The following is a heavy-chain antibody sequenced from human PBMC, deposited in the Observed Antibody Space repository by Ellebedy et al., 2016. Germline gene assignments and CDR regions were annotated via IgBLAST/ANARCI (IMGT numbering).Heavy chain of an antibody. Sequence: GESLKISXAASEFTFSSDWMTWVRQAPGKGLEWVATINRDGSEKYYVDSVKGRFTISRDNAKNSLYLQMNSLTAEDTAVYYCTRGGLDNSFDVWGQGTMVTVSS. J-gene: IGHJ3*01. D-gene: IGHD3-10*01. CDR3: TRGGLDNSFDV. CDR1: EFTFSSDW. V-gene: IGHV3-7*04. CDR2: INRDGSEK.